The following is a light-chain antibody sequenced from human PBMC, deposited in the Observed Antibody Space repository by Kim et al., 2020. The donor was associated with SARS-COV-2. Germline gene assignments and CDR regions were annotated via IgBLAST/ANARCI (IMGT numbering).Light chain of an antibody. V-gene: IGLV3-19*01. Sequence: SSELTQDPAVSVALGQTVTITCRGDTLRNHFVSWYQQRPGQTPVLVMYGRNIRSSGIPDRFSGSRSGNTASLTIPGAQAEDEADYYCNSRDRSGYLGVFG. CDR3: NSRDRSGYLGV. CDR2: GRN. J-gene: IGLJ3*02. CDR1: TLRNHF.